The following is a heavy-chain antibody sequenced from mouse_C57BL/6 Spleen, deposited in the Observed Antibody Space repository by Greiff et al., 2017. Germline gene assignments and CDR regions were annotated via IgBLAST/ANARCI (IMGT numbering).Heavy chain of an antibody. V-gene: IGHV1-22*01. CDR1: GYTFTDYN. CDR2: INPNNGGT. D-gene: IGHD1-1*01. Sequence: VQLQQSGPELVKPGASVKMSCKASGYTFTDYNMHWVKQSHGKSLEWIGYINPNNGGTSYNQKFKGKATLTVNKSSSTAYMELRSLTSEDSAVYYCAREEVITTVQAMDYWGQGTSVTVSS. J-gene: IGHJ4*01. CDR3: AREEVITTVQAMDY.